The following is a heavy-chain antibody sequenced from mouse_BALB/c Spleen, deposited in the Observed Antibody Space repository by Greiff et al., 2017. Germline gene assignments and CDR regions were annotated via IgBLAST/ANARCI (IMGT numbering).Heavy chain of an antibody. CDR3: AREGYGDDFDG. CDR1: GFTFSSYA. J-gene: IGHJ2*01. Sequence: DVMLVVSGGGLVKPGGSLKLSCAASGFTFSSYAMSWVRQTPEKRLEWVAYICSGGSTYYPDSVKGRFTISRDNARNILYLQMSSLRSEDTAMYYCAREGYGDDFDGWGEGTTLSVS. D-gene: IGHD1-2*01. CDR2: ICSGGST. V-gene: IGHV5-6-5*01.